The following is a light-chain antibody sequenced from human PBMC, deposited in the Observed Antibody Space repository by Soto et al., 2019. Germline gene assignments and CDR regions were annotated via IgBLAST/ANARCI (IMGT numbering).Light chain of an antibody. CDR3: QQRSNWLRT. CDR1: QSVSSY. CDR2: DAS. J-gene: IGKJ3*01. Sequence: EIVLTQSPATLSLSPWERATLSCRASQSVSSYLAWYQQKPGQAPRLLIYDASNRATGIPARFSGSGSGTDFTLTISSLEPEDFAVYYCQQRSNWLRTFGPGTKVDI. V-gene: IGKV3-11*01.